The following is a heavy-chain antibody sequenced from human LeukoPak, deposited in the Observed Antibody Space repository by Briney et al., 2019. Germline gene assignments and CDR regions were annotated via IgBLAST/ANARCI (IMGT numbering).Heavy chain of an antibody. D-gene: IGHD2-15*01. Sequence: GGSLRLSCAASGFTFSSYAMSWVRQAPGKGLEWVSAISGSGGSTYYADSVKGRFTISRDNSKNTLYLQMNSLRAEDTAVYYCAKSYCSGDSCYLHFDYWGQGTLVTVSS. J-gene: IGHJ4*02. CDR1: GFTFSSYA. V-gene: IGHV3-23*01. CDR3: AKSYCSGDSCYLHFDY. CDR2: ISGSGGST.